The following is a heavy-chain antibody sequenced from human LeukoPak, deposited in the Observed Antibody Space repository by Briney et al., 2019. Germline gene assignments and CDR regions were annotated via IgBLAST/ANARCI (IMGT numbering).Heavy chain of an antibody. CDR2: ISSSGSTI. J-gene: IGHJ4*02. Sequence: PGGSLRLSCAASGFTFSDYYMSWIRQAPGKGLEWVSYISSSGSTIYYADAVKGRFTISRDNAKNSLYLEMNSLRAEDTAVYYCATAGAVRNYYYGSGSFDYWGQGTLVTVSS. V-gene: IGHV3-11*04. CDR3: ATAGAVRNYYYGSGSFDY. CDR1: GFTFSDYY. D-gene: IGHD3-10*01.